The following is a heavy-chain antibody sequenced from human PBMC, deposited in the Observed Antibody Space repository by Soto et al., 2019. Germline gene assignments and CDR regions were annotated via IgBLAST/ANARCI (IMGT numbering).Heavy chain of an antibody. CDR3: ATGARGYSYVSDY. CDR2: IYYSGST. V-gene: IGHV4-61*01. J-gene: IGHJ4*02. CDR1: GYSVSRGTCY. Sequence: SDTRSLACPVSGYSVSRGTCYWCWLQPPPGKGLEWIGYIYYSGSTNYNPSLKSRVTRSVDTSKNQFSLKLSSVTAADTAGDYFATGARGYSYVSDYWCQGTRVTVSA. D-gene: IGHD5-18*01.